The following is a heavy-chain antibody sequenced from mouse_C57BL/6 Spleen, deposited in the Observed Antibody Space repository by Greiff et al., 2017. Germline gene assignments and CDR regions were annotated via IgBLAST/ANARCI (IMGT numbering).Heavy chain of an antibody. J-gene: IGHJ4*01. CDR1: GYTFTEYT. V-gene: IGHV1-62-2*01. CDR2: FYPGSGSI. D-gene: IGHD2-3*01. CDR3: ARHAPWLLHAMDY. Sequence: VQLQQSGAELVKPGASVKLSCKASGYTFTEYTIHWVKQRSGQGIEWIGWFYPGSGSIKYNEKFKDKATLTADKSSRTVYLEISRLTSEDSAVYFCARHAPWLLHAMDYWGQGTSVTVSS.